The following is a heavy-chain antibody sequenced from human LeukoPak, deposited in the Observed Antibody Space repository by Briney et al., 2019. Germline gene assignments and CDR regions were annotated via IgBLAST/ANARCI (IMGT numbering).Heavy chain of an antibody. D-gene: IGHD6-13*01. CDR1: GYSVTNYW. CDR3: ARGSSSDY. J-gene: IGHJ4*02. CDR2: IFPGDSDT. Sequence: GESLKISCKVSGYSVTNYWIAWVRQMPGKGLEWLGIIFPGDSDTRYSPSFQGQVTISADNSISTAYLQWSSLKASDTAMYYCARGSSSDYWGQGTLVTVSS. V-gene: IGHV5-51*01.